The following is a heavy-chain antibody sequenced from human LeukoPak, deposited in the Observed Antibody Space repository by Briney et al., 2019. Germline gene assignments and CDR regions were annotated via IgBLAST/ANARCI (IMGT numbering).Heavy chain of an antibody. J-gene: IGHJ4*02. CDR1: GFTFSDYG. CDR2: TSHDGRNN. CDR3: ARDQGYSPHF. D-gene: IGHD3-3*02. Sequence: GGSLRLSCAASGFTFSDYGMHWVRQAPGKGLEWVAVTSHDGRNNLYAESGKGRFTISRDNSKNTLYLQMNSLRAEDTAVYFCARDQGYSPHFWGQGTLVTVPS. V-gene: IGHV3-30*03.